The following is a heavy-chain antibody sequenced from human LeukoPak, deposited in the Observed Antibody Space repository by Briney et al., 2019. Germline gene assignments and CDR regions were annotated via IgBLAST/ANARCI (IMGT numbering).Heavy chain of an antibody. V-gene: IGHV3-30*03. Sequence: GGSLRLSCAASGFTFSSYGMHWARQAPGKGLEWVAVISYDGSNKYYADSVKGRFTISRDNSKNTLYLQMNSLRAEDTAVYYCARDSPRSGSYYFDYWGQGTLVIVSS. CDR1: GFTFSSYG. CDR2: ISYDGSNK. CDR3: ARDSPRSGSYYFDY. J-gene: IGHJ4*02. D-gene: IGHD3-10*01.